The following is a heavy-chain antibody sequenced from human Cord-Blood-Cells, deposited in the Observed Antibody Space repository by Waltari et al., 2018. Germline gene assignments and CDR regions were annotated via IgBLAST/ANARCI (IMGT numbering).Heavy chain of an antibody. Sequence: QVQLQQSGPGLVKPSQTLSLTCAISGDSVSSNSSAWTWIRQSPSRGLEWLGRTYYRSKWYNDYAVSVKSRITINPDTSKNQFSLQLNSVTPEDTAVYYCARDLGYSSSSSVYYYYYMDVWGKGTTVTVSS. V-gene: IGHV6-1*01. CDR3: ARDLGYSSSSSVYYYYYMDV. D-gene: IGHD6-6*01. CDR2: TYYRSKWYN. J-gene: IGHJ6*03. CDR1: GDSVSSNSSA.